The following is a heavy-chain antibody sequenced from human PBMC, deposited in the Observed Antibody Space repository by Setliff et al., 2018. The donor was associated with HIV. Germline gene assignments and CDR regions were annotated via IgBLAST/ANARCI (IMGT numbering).Heavy chain of an antibody. CDR3: ARDDSDYSGSGARFDY. CDR2: IWYDGSYK. V-gene: IGHV3-33*08. J-gene: IGHJ4*02. Sequence: QPGGSLRLSCVASGLTFSNYGMHWVRQAPGKGLEWVAVIWYDGSYKYYVDSVKGRFTISRDNSKNTLYLQMDSLRAEDTAVYYCARDDSDYSGSGARFDYWGQGTLVTVSS. D-gene: IGHD3-10*01. CDR1: GLTFSNYG.